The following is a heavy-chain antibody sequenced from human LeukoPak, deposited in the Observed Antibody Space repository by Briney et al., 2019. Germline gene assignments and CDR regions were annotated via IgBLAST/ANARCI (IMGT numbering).Heavy chain of an antibody. CDR2: IIPIFGTA. V-gene: IGHV1-69*05. CDR3: ARDKGKRDGYNFFDY. D-gene: IGHD5-24*01. Sequence: SVKVSCKASGGTFSSYAISWVRQAPGQGLEWMGRIIPIFGTANYAQKFQGRVTITTGESTSTAYMELSSLRSEDTAVYYCARDKGKRDGYNFFDYWGQGTLVTVSS. CDR1: GGTFSSYA. J-gene: IGHJ4*02.